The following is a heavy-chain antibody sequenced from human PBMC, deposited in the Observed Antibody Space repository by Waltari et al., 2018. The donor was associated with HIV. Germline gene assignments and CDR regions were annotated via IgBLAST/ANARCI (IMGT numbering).Heavy chain of an antibody. J-gene: IGHJ5*02. V-gene: IGHV2-70*13. Sequence: QVTLRESGPALVKPTQTLTLTCTFSGFSLTTTGMSVSWIRQPPGKALEWLARIDWDDRKSYNTSLETRLTISKATSKNQVVLTMTNIDPVDTATYYCSRDLSPRYTSSPRFDPWGQGTLVTVSS. CDR2: IDWDDRK. CDR1: GFSLTTTGMS. D-gene: IGHD6-6*01. CDR3: SRDLSPRYTSSPRFDP.